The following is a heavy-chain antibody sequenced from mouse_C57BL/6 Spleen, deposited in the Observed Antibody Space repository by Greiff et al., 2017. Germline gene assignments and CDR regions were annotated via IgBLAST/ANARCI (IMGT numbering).Heavy chain of an antibody. V-gene: IGHV7-3*01. J-gene: IGHJ3*01. D-gene: IGHD2-4*01. CDR1: GFTFTDYY. Sequence: DVMLVESGGGLVQPGGSLSLSCAASGFTFTDYYMSWVRQPPGKALEWLGFIINKANGYTTEYSASVKGRFTIYRDNSQIILYLQMNALRAEDSATYYRARYNDYGVGLAYWGQGTLVTVSA. CDR2: IINKANGYTT. CDR3: ARYNDYGVGLAY.